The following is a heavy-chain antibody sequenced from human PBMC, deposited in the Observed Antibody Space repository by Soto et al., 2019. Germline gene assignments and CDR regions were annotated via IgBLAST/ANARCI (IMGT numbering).Heavy chain of an antibody. J-gene: IGHJ4*02. D-gene: IGHD1-26*01. CDR2: IYPGDSDT. Sequence: PGESLKISCKGSGYDFIGHWIGWVRQMPGKGLEWMGIIYPGDSDTRYSPSFQGQVTISADKSITTAYLQWSSLKASDTAMYYCATLGYSGNPVYYWGLGTLVTVSS. CDR1: GYDFIGHW. CDR3: ATLGYSGNPVYY. V-gene: IGHV5-51*01.